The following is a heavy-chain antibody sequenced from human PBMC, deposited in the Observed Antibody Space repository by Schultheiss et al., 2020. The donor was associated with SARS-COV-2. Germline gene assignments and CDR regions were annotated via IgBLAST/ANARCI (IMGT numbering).Heavy chain of an antibody. CDR1: GFRFSDHY. CDR2: ISYDGSNK. J-gene: IGHJ6*02. CDR3: ARDRNDFPYYGMNV. Sequence: GGSLRLSCAPSGFRFSDHYMDWVRQAPGKGLEWVAVISYDGSNKYYADSVKGRFTISRDISKDTLYLQMSSLRVEDTAVYYCARDRNDFPYYGMNVWGQGTTVTVSS. D-gene: IGHD2-21*02. V-gene: IGHV3-30-3*01.